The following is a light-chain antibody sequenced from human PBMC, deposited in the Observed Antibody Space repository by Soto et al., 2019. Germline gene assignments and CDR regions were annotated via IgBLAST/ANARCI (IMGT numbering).Light chain of an antibody. CDR3: QVWDDSRDPQV. J-gene: IGLJ3*02. CDR1: NIGVRS. CDR2: DDD. Sequence: SYELTQAPAVSVAPGQTASITCGANNIGVRSVHWHQKKPGQAPVLVVYDDDARPSGIPGRFSGSNSGNTATLTITRVEAGDEADYYCQVWDDSRDPQVFGGGTKLTVL. V-gene: IGLV3-21*02.